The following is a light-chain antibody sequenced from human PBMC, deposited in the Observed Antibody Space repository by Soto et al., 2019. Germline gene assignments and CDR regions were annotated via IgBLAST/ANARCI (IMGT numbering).Light chain of an antibody. Sequence: EVVLSQSPGTLSLSPGERATLSCRASQSVSRSNLAWYQQKPGQAPRLLIYAATSRVSGTPDRFSGSGSGTDFTLTISRLEPEDFAVYYCQHYGSSAPRTFGPGTKVDIE. CDR2: AAT. CDR1: QSVSRSN. J-gene: IGKJ3*01. V-gene: IGKV3-20*01. CDR3: QHYGSSAPRT.